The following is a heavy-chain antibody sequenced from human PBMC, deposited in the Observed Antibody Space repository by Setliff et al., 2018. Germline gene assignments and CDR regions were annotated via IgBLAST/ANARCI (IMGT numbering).Heavy chain of an antibody. D-gene: IGHD3-10*01. CDR1: GDSINSRTNY. J-gene: IGHJ4*02. CDR2: IYASWST. Sequence: PSETLSLTCTVSGDSINSRTNYWSWIRQPAGKGPEWIGHIYASWSTNYNPSLKSRVTMSVDTSKNQFSLKLSAVTAADTAVYYCARDVGGEGYFDSWGQGTLVTVSS. V-gene: IGHV4-61*09. CDR3: ARDVGGEGYFDS.